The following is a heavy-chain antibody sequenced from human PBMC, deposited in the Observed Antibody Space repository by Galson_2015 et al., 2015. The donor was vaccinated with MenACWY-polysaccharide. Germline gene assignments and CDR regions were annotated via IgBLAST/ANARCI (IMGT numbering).Heavy chain of an antibody. J-gene: IGHJ4*02. CDR2: IRSSGTNT. CDR1: GFTFTSYA. V-gene: IGHV3-23*01. Sequence: SLRLSCAASGFTFTSYAMSWVRQAPGKGLEWVSAIRSSGTNTYYADSVRGRFTISRDNSKNTLYLQMDSLRAEDTALYYCAKGAAHYGSGNYYDYWGQGTQVTVSS. CDR3: AKGAAHYGSGNYYDY. D-gene: IGHD3-10*01.